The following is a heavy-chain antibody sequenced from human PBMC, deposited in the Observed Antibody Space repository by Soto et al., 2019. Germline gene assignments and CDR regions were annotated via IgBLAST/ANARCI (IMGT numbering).Heavy chain of an antibody. CDR3: GRGYSNHAIDP. V-gene: IGHV4-59*01. Sequence: QVQLQESGPGLVKPSETLSLTCTVSGGSISGYYWSWIRQPPGKGLEWIGYIYYRGSTNYNPSLKCRVTISVDPSKNQFSLRLSSVTVADTAVYYCGRGYSNHAIDPWGQGTLVTVSS. CDR1: GGSISGYY. CDR2: IYYRGST. D-gene: IGHD4-4*01. J-gene: IGHJ5*02.